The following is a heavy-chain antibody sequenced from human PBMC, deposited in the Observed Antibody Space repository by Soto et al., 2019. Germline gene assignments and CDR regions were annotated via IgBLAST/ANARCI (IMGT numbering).Heavy chain of an antibody. Sequence: QLQLQESGSGLVKPSQTPSLTCAVSGGSISSGGYSWSWIRQPPGKGLEWIGYIYHSGSTYYNPSLKSRVTISVDRSKNQFSLKLSSVTAADTAVYYCARENNVLPGGYFDYWGQGTLVTVSS. D-gene: IGHD3-10*01. V-gene: IGHV4-30-2*01. J-gene: IGHJ4*02. CDR2: IYHSGST. CDR3: ARENNVLPGGYFDY. CDR1: GGSISSGGYS.